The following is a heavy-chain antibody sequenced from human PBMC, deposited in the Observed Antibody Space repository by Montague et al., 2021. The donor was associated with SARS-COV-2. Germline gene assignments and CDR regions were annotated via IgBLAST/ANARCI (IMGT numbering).Heavy chain of an antibody. J-gene: IGHJ4*02. V-gene: IGHV4-34*01. CDR2: VSHPGSA. Sequence: SETLSLTCAVYTEAFNGYYWTWIRQPPGKGLEWIGDVSHPGSAKYNPSLKGRVSISVNTWRKQVSLRLNSVTAADTATYYCARGVYNRVIFVVSPRYYFDYWGQGNMGAGSA. D-gene: IGHD3-9*01. CDR1: TEAFNGYY. CDR3: ARGVYNRVIFVVSPRYYFDY.